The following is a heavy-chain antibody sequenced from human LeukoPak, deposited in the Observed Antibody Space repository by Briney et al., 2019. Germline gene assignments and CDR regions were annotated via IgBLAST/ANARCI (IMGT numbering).Heavy chain of an antibody. Sequence: GGSLRLSCAASGFTFSSYSMNWVRQAPGKGLEWVGRIKSKTDGGTTDYPAPVKGRFTISRDDSMNTLYLQMNNLKTEDTAVYYCTTPRGFSFHYWGQGTLVTVSS. CDR2: IKSKTDGGTT. CDR1: GFTFSSYS. D-gene: IGHD3-10*01. CDR3: TTPRGFSFHY. J-gene: IGHJ4*02. V-gene: IGHV3-15*01.